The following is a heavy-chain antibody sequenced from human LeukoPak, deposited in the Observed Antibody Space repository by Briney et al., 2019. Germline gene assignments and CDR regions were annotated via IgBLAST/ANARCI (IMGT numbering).Heavy chain of an antibody. CDR2: INPSGGTT. CDR1: GYTFTTYY. J-gene: IGHJ4*02. V-gene: IGHV1-46*01. D-gene: IGHD2-2*01. CDR3: ARDGGYCSTTSCYAFH. Sequence: ASVKVSCKASGYTFTTYYIHWVRQAPGQGLEWMGIINPSGGTTNYAQKFQGRVTMTRDTSTSTVSMELSSLKSEDTAVYYCARDGGYCSTTSCYAFHWGQGTLVTVSS.